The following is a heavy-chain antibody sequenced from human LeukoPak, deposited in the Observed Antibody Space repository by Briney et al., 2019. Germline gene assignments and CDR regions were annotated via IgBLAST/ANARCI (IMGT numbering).Heavy chain of an antibody. CDR3: AKDGYPGYYGSGSYSYYFDY. Sequence: GGSLRLSCAASGFTFSSYGMHWVRQAPDKGLEWVAFIRYNGSNKYYADSVKGRFTISRDNSKNTLYLQMNSLRAEDTAVYYCAKDGYPGYYGSGSYSYYFDYWGQGTLVTVSS. D-gene: IGHD3-10*01. J-gene: IGHJ4*02. CDR1: GFTFSSYG. V-gene: IGHV3-30*02. CDR2: IRYNGSNK.